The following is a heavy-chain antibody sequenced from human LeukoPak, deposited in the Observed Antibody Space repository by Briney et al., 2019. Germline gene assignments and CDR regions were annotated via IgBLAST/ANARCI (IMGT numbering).Heavy chain of an antibody. CDR3: ARGGPLGDTNRFDF. CDR1: GFTFTAYA. J-gene: IGHJ4*02. V-gene: IGHV3-30*04. D-gene: IGHD2-8*01. CDR2: LAYDGTNE. Sequence: GGSLRLSCAASGFTFTAYAMHWVRQAPGKGLEWVALLAYDGTNEAYTNSVKGRFTISRDNSKNTVFLQMDNLRLDDTAVYYCARGGPLGDTNRFDFWGQGALVTVSS.